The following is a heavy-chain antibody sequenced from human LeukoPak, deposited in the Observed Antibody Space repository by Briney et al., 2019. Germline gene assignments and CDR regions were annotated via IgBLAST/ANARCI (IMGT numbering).Heavy chain of an antibody. CDR1: GYTFTSYG. D-gene: IGHD1-26*01. V-gene: IGHV1-18*04. CDR3: PRPLERSRSYSGGY. Sequence: ASVKVSCKASGYTFTSYGISWVRQAPGQGLEWMGWISAYNGNTNYAQKLQGRVTMTTDTSTSTAYMELRSLRSDDTAVYYSPRPLERSRSYSGGYWGQGTLVTVSS. CDR2: ISAYNGNT. J-gene: IGHJ4*02.